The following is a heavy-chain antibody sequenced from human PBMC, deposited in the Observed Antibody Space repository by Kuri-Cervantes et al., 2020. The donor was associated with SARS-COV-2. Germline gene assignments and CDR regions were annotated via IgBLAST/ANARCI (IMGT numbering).Heavy chain of an antibody. J-gene: IGHJ3*02. CDR2: IYQAGST. CDR1: GYSISSGGYS. CDR3: ARSTPFRRLVVISQGGAFDI. V-gene: IGHV4-30-2*01. D-gene: IGHD3-22*01. Sequence: SCAVSGYSISSGGYSWSWIRQPPGKGLEWIGSIYQAGSTFYNPSLKSRVSISLDRSKNQYSLNLSSVTAADTAVYYCARSTPFRRLVVISQGGAFDIWGQGTMVTVSS.